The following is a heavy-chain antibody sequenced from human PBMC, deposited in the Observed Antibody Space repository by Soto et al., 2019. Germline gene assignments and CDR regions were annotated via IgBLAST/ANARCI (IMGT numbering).Heavy chain of an antibody. CDR2: IIPIFGTA. J-gene: IGHJ6*02. CDR3: ARGGGYCSSTSCPEYYYYGMDV. V-gene: IGHV1-69*01. CDR1: GGTFSSYA. Sequence: QVQLVQSGAEVKKPGSSVKVSCKASGGTFSSYAISWVRQAPGQGLEWMGGIIPIFGTANYAQKFPGRVTITADESTSTAYMELSSLRSEDTAVYYCARGGGYCSSTSCPEYYYYGMDVWGQGTTVTVSS. D-gene: IGHD2-2*01.